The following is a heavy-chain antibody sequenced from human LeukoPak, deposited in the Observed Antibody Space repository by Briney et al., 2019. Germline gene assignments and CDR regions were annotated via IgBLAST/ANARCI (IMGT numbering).Heavy chain of an antibody. Sequence: LXXXXXXSGGSIXSSNWWSWVRQPPGKGLEWIGEIYHSGSTNYNPSLKSRVTISVDKSKNQFSLKLSSVTAADTAVYYCARDLLGGNGDYWGQGTLVTVSS. CDR2: IYHSGST. CDR1: GGSIXSSNW. D-gene: IGHD4-23*01. V-gene: IGHV4-4*02. J-gene: IGHJ4*02. CDR3: ARDLLGGNGDY.